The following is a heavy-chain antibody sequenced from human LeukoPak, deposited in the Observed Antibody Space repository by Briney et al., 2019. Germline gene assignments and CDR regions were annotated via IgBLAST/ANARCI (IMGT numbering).Heavy chain of an antibody. CDR1: GGSFSGYY. Sequence: SETLSLTCAVYGGSFSGYYWSWIRQPPGKGLEWIGYIYYSGSTNYNPSLKSRVTISVDTSKNQFSLKLSSVTAADTAVYYCATAGILRSDYYYYGMDVWGQGTTVTVSS. CDR3: ATAGILRSDYYYYGMDV. V-gene: IGHV4-59*01. CDR2: IYYSGST. J-gene: IGHJ6*02. D-gene: IGHD3-3*01.